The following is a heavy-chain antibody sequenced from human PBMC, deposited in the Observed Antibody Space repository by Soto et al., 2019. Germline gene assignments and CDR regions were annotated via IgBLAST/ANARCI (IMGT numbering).Heavy chain of an antibody. J-gene: IGHJ6*02. CDR1: GGTFSSYT. CDR3: ARGWLQPNYYDGMDV. Sequence: QVQLVQSGAEVKKPGSSVKVSCKASGGTFSSYTISWVRQAPGQGREWMGRIIPILGIANYAQKFQGRVTITADKSTSTAYMELSSLRSEDTAVYYCARGWLQPNYYDGMDVWGQGTTVTVSS. CDR2: IIPILGIA. V-gene: IGHV1-69*02. D-gene: IGHD5-18*01.